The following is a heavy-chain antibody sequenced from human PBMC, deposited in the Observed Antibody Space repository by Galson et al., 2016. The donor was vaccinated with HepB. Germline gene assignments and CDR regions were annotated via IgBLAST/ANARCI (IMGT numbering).Heavy chain of an antibody. CDR3: TGARVDRPGAFDI. V-gene: IGHV3-74*01. J-gene: IGHJ3*02. CDR1: GFTFSSYW. CDR2: ISSDEANI. D-gene: IGHD1-14*01. Sequence: SLRLSCAASGFTFSSYWIHWVRQVPEKGLVWVSRISSDEANINYADPVKGRFTISRDNAKNTVYLQMNSLRVEDTALYYCTGARVDRPGAFDIWGQGTTVTVSS.